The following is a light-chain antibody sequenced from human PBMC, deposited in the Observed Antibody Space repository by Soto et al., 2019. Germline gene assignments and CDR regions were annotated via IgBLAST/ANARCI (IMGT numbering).Light chain of an antibody. CDR3: QQYNNWPRT. V-gene: IGKV3-15*01. J-gene: IGKJ1*01. CDR1: QSVSSN. CDR2: GAS. Sequence: EIVMTQSPATLSVSPGERATLSCRASQSVSSNLAWYQQKPGQAPRFLIYGASTRATGIPARFSGSGSGTEFTLTISSLQSEDFAVYYCQQYNNWPRTFGQGPKVDI.